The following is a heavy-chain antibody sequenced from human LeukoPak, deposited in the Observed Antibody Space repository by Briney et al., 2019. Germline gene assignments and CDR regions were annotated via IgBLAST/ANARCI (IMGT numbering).Heavy chain of an antibody. V-gene: IGHV3-7*01. CDR1: GFIFSYYW. Sequence: PGGSLRLSCEASGFIFSYYWMSWVRQAPGKGLEWVANIKQDGSVKNYVDSMEGRFIISRDNAKNLLYLQMNSLGTEDTAVYYCVRTSRSISSDYWGQGTQVTVSS. J-gene: IGHJ4*02. CDR2: IKQDGSVK. CDR3: VRTSRSISSDY. D-gene: IGHD3-3*02.